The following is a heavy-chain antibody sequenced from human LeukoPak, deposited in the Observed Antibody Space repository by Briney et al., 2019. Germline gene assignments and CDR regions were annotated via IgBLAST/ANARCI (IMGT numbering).Heavy chain of an antibody. CDR3: ARGNYYDSSGPTHLVRFNP. CDR1: GGTFSSYA. CDR2: IIPILGIA. D-gene: IGHD3-22*01. Sequence: SVKVSCKASGGTFSSYAISWVRQAPGQGLEWMGRIIPILGIANYAQKFQGRVTITADKSTSTAYMELSSLRSEDTAVYYCARGNYYDSSGPTHLVRFNPWGQGTLVTVSS. V-gene: IGHV1-69*04. J-gene: IGHJ5*02.